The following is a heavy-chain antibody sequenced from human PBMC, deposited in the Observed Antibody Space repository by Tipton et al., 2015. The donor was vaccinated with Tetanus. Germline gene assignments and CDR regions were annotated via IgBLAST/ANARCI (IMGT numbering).Heavy chain of an antibody. CDR1: GFIFSSYG. J-gene: IGHJ4*02. CDR3: AREAECSGGSCFSGDFDN. D-gene: IGHD2-15*01. CDR2: SWYDGTDK. V-gene: IGHV3-33*01. Sequence: SGFIFSSYGIHWVRQAPGKGLEWVAVSWYDGTDKYYADSVKGRFTISRDNSKNTLYLQMNSLRAGDTAVYYCAREAECSGGSCFSGDFDNWGQGTQVTVSS.